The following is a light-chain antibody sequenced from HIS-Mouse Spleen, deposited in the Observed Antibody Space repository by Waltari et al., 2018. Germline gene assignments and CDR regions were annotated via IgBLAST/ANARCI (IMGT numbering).Light chain of an antibody. J-gene: IGKJ4*01. Sequence: EIVLTQSPATLSLSPGERATLSCRPSQSVSSSYLAWYQQKPGQAPRLLIYGASSRATGIPDRFSGSGSGTDFTLTISRLEPEDFAVYYCQQYGSSPPLTFGGGTKVEIK. CDR1: QSVSSSY. V-gene: IGKV3-20*01. CDR2: GAS. CDR3: QQYGSSPPLT.